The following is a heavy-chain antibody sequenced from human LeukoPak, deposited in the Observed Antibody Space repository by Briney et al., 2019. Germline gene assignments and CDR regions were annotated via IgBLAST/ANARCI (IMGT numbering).Heavy chain of an antibody. J-gene: IGHJ4*02. CDR1: GFTFDDYA. CDR3: AKFYSDFDY. Sequence: PGGSLRLSCAASGFTFDDYAMHWVRQAPGKGLEWVSGISWNSGSIGYADSVKGRFTISRDNAKNSLYLQMNSLRAEDTALYYCAKFYSDFDYWGQGTLVTVSS. V-gene: IGHV3-9*01. D-gene: IGHD4-11*01. CDR2: ISWNSGSI.